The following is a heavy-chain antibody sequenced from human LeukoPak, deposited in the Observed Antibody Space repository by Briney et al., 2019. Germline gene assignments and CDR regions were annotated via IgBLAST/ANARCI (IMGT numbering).Heavy chain of an antibody. CDR1: GFTFSSYS. CDR2: ISSSSSYI. Sequence: GGSLRLSCAASGFTFSSYSMNWVRQAPGKGLEWVSSISSSSSYIYYADSVKGRFTISRDNAKNSLYLQMNSLRAEDTAVYYCARGPDYSSSWYWGRAEYFQHWGQGTLVTVSS. D-gene: IGHD6-13*01. V-gene: IGHV3-21*01. CDR3: ARGPDYSSSWYWGRAEYFQH. J-gene: IGHJ1*01.